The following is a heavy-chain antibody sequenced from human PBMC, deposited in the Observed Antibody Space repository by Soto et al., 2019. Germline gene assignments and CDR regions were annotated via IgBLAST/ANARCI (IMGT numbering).Heavy chain of an antibody. D-gene: IGHD3-10*01. V-gene: IGHV1-18*01. CDR3: ARGRYGDY. CDR2: ISAHNGNT. CDR1: GYDFTTYG. Sequence: QVHLVQSGAEVKNPGASVKVSCKGSGYDFTTYGITWVRQAPGQGLEWMAWISAHNGNTNYAPNLQGRVTVTRDTSTGTAYIERRSLRSDDTAVYYCARGRYGDYWGQGALVTVSS. J-gene: IGHJ4*02.